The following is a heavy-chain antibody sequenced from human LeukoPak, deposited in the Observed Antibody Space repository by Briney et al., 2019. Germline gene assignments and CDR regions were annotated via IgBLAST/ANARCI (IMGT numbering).Heavy chain of an antibody. J-gene: IGHJ4*02. CDR1: GYSISSGYY. D-gene: IGHD6-13*01. CDR3: ARGHNTGYSSSWYDY. V-gene: IGHV4-38-2*02. Sequence: SETLSLTCTVSGYSISSGYYWGWIRQPPGKGLEWIGSIYHSGSTYYNPSLKSRVTISVDTSKNQFSLKLSSVTAADTAVYYCARGHNTGYSSSWYDYWGQGTLVTVSS. CDR2: IYHSGST.